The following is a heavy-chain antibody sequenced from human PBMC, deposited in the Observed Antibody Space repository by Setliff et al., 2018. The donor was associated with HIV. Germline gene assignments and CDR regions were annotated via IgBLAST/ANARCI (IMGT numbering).Heavy chain of an antibody. CDR1: GGSFSGYY. J-gene: IGHJ4*02. Sequence: SETLSLTCAVYGGSFSGYYWTWIRQPPGKGLEWIGEINHSGSTNYNPSLKSRVTISVDTSKNQFSLKLSSVTAADTAVYYCARERQWLERDYFDYWGQGTLVTVSS. CDR3: ARERQWLERDYFDY. CDR2: INHSGST. D-gene: IGHD6-19*01. V-gene: IGHV4-34*01.